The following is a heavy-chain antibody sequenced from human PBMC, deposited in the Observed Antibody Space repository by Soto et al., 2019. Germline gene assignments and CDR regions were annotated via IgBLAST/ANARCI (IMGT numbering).Heavy chain of an antibody. D-gene: IGHD6-19*01. CDR1: GDSFSSPYY. CDR3: ARSAGWYAVHS. V-gene: IGHV4-4*02. CDR2: VFHTGTT. Sequence: QVQLQESGPGLVKPSGTLSLTCAVSGDSFSSPYYWCWVRQPTGKGLEWIGEVFHTGTTSYNPSLRSRVTISMDKSNQKFSMYLSSVTAADTAVYYCARSAGWYAVHSWGPGTLVIVSS. J-gene: IGHJ4*02.